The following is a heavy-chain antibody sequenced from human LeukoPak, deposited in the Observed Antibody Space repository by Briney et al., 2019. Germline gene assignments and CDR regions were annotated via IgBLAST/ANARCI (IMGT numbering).Heavy chain of an antibody. CDR2: INPSGGST. CDR3: ARGDYSNYYYYYYMDV. Sequence: ASVKVSCKASGYTFTSYYMHWVRQAPGQGLEWMGIINPSGGSTSYAQKFQGRVTMTRDTSTSTVYMELSSLRSEDTAVYYCARGDYSNYYYYYYMDVWGKGTTVTVSS. CDR1: GYTFTSYY. J-gene: IGHJ6*03. D-gene: IGHD4-11*01. V-gene: IGHV1-46*01.